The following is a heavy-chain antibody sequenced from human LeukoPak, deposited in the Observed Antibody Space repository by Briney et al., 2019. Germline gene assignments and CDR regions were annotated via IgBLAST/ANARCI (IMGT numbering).Heavy chain of an antibody. CDR2: LYPGDSDT. V-gene: IGHV5-51*01. J-gene: IGHJ3*02. Sequence: GESLKISCKGSGYSFTSSWIGWVRQVPGKGLEWMGILYPGDSDTRYSPSFQGQVTISADKSISTAYLQWSSLKASDTAIYYCARQRSRDGYNYDGFDIWGQGTKVTVSS. D-gene: IGHD5-24*01. CDR3: ARQRSRDGYNYDGFDI. CDR1: GYSFTSSW.